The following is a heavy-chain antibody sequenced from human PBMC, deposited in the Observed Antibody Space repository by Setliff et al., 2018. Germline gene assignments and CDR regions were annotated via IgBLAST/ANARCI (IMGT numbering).Heavy chain of an antibody. CDR3: ARGPPGYYYYMNV. Sequence: GASVKVSCKASGGSFSNHGFTWVRQAPGQGLEWMGGINPIFGTTTYGQKFQGRVSITTDKSTTTAYMQLSSLTSGDTAVYYCARGPPGYYYYMNVWGQGTTVTVSS. CDR2: INPIFGTT. CDR1: GGSFSNHG. V-gene: IGHV1-69*05. J-gene: IGHJ6*03.